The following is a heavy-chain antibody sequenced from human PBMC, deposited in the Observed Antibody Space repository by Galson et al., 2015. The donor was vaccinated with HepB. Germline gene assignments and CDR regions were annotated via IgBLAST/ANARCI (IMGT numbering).Heavy chain of an antibody. Sequence: SLRLSCAASGFTFSYYAMSWVRQAPGKGLEWISAITPSGDNTYSADSVKGRFFISRDNSQNTLFLQMNSLRADDTAIYFCAKVFPEKTDGWYYSAWGEIDAWGQGTLVSVSS. CDR3: AKVFPEKTDGWYYSAWGEIDA. CDR1: GFTFSYYA. V-gene: IGHV3-23*01. D-gene: IGHD6-19*01. J-gene: IGHJ5*02. CDR2: ITPSGDNT.